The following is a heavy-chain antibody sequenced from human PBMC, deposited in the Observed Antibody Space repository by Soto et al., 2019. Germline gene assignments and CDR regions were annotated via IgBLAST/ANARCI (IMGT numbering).Heavy chain of an antibody. J-gene: IGHJ4*02. V-gene: IGHV3-15*07. D-gene: IGHD1-26*01. CDR2: INSKTDGGTT. CDR3: TTGRDDLLY. Sequence: EVQLVESGGGLVKPGGSLRLSCAVSGFTFDKVWMNWVRQAPGKGLEWVGRINSKTDGGTTDYAAAVKGRFTISRGDSTNMLYLQMNSLKTVDTGMYFCTTGRDDLLYWGQGTLVTVSS. CDR1: GFTFDKVW.